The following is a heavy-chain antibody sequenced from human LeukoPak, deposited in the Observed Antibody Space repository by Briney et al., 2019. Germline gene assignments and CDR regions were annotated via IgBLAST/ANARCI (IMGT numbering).Heavy chain of an antibody. CDR3: ARAQKGIAARNDAFDI. V-gene: IGHV3-21*01. D-gene: IGHD6-6*01. J-gene: IGHJ3*02. CDR2: ISGSSSYI. CDR1: GFTFSSYS. Sequence: PGGSLRLSCAASGFTFSSYSMNWVRQAPGKGLEWLSSISGSSSYIYYADSVKGRFTISRDNAKNSLYLQMNSLRAEDTAVYYCARAQKGIAARNDAFDIWGQGTMVTVSS.